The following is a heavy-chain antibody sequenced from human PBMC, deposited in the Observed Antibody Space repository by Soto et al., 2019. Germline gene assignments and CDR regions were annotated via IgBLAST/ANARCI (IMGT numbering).Heavy chain of an antibody. CDR2: IIPIFGTA. CDR3: ARESTRHAWFDP. V-gene: IGHV1-69*06. CDR1: GGTLSSYA. J-gene: IGHJ5*02. Sequence: ASVKVSCKASGGTLSSYAISWVRQAPGQGLEWMGGIIPIFGTANYAQKFQGRVTITADKSTSTAYMELSSLRSEDTAVYYCARESTRHAWFDPWGQGTLVTVSS.